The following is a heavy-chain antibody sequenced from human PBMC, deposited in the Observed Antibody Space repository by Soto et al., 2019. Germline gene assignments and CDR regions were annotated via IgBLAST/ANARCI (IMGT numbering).Heavy chain of an antibody. CDR1: GFTFTNYG. J-gene: IGHJ6*03. V-gene: IGHV3-21*01. CDR3: ARVTVVSAANYMDV. CDR2: ISSSSSYI. Sequence: GGSLRLSCAASGFTFTNYGMSWVRQAPGKGLEWVSSISSSSSYIYYADSVKGRFTISRDNAKNSLYLQMNSLRAEDTAVYYCARVTVVSAANYMDVWGKGTTVTVSS. D-gene: IGHD2-2*01.